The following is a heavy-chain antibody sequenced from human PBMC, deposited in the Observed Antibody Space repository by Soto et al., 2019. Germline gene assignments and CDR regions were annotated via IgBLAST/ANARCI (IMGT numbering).Heavy chain of an antibody. CDR3: ARTSRDGYNWDYYYGMDV. CDR2: IYYSGST. D-gene: IGHD5-12*01. CDR1: GGSISSSSYY. J-gene: IGHJ6*02. V-gene: IGHV4-39*01. Sequence: SETLSLTCTVSGGSISSSSYYWGWIRQPPGKGLEWIGSIYYSGSTYYNPSLRSRVTISVDTSKNQFSLKLSSVTAADTAVYYCARTSRDGYNWDYYYGMDVWGQGTTVTVSS.